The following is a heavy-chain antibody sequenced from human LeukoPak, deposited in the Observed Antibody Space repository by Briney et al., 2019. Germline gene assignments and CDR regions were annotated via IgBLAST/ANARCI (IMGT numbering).Heavy chain of an antibody. CDR2: INPNSGGT. Sequence: GASVKVSCKASGYTFTGYYMHWVRQAPGQGLEWMGWINPNSGGTNYAQKFQGRVTMTRDTSISTAYMELSSLRSEDTAVYYCARSGDMAYCGGDCYSAGGVDYWGQGTLVTVSS. V-gene: IGHV1-2*02. CDR1: GYTFTGYY. J-gene: IGHJ4*02. CDR3: ARSGDMAYCGGDCYSAGGVDY. D-gene: IGHD2-21*02.